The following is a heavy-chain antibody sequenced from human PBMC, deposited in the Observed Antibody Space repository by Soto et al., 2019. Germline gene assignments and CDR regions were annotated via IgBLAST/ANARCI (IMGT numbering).Heavy chain of an antibody. CDR3: AKGLPVEMATDLNYGMDV. CDR2: ISGSGGST. CDR1: GFTFSSYA. V-gene: IGHV3-23*01. Sequence: PGGSLRLSCAASGFTFSSYAMSWVRQAPGKGLEWVSAISGSGGSTYYADSVKGRFTISRDNSKNTLYLQMNSLRAEDTAVYYCAKGLPVEMATDLNYGMDVWGQGTTVTVSS. D-gene: IGHD5-12*01. J-gene: IGHJ6*02.